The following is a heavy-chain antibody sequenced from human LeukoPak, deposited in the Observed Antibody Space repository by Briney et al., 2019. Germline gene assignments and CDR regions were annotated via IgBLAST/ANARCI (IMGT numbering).Heavy chain of an antibody. CDR3: ATTSGYFYY. V-gene: IGHV1-2*06. D-gene: IGHD1-26*01. J-gene: IGHJ4*02. CDR1: AYTFTDYY. Sequence: ASVKVSCKASAYTFTDYYVHCVRQAPGQGLEWMGRINPSSGDTNYAQNFQGRVTMTRDTSISTAYMELSRLRSDDTAVYYCATTSGYFYYWGQGTLVTVSS. CDR2: INPSSGDT.